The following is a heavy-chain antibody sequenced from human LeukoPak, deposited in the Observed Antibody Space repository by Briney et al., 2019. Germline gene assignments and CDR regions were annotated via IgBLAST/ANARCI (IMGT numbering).Heavy chain of an antibody. CDR3: ARGRKATITRGSLDY. CDR2: INHSGST. CDR1: GFTFSTFA. J-gene: IGHJ4*02. V-gene: IGHV4-34*01. Sequence: PGGSLRLSCAASGFTFSTFAMIWVRQPPGKGLEWIGEINHSGSTNYNPSLKSRVTISVDTSKNQFSLKLSSVTAADTAVYYCARGRKATITRGSLDYWGQGTLVTVSP. D-gene: IGHD5-24*01.